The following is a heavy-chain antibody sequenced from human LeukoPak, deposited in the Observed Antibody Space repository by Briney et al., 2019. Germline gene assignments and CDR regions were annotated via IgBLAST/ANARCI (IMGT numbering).Heavy chain of an antibody. Sequence: SETLSLTCTVSGGSISSGGYSWSWIRQHPGKGLEWIGYIYYSGSTYYNPSLKSRVTISVDTSKNQFSLRLSSVTAADTAVYYCARGLGAFDIWGQGTMVTVSS. CDR3: ARGLGAFDI. D-gene: IGHD3-3*01. V-gene: IGHV4-31*03. J-gene: IGHJ3*02. CDR2: IYYSGST. CDR1: GGSISSGGYS.